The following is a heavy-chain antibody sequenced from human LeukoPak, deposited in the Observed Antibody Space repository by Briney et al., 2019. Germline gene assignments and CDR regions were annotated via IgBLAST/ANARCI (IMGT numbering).Heavy chain of an antibody. J-gene: IGHJ4*02. Sequence: ASVKVSCKASGGTFSSYAISWVRQAPGQGLEWMGRIIPILGIANYAQKFQGRVTITADKSTSTAYMELSSLRSEDTAVYYCAFGIYYYDSSGYYLYYFDYWGQGTLVTVSS. CDR2: IIPILGIA. CDR1: GGTFSSYA. V-gene: IGHV1-69*04. CDR3: AFGIYYYDSSGYYLYYFDY. D-gene: IGHD3-22*01.